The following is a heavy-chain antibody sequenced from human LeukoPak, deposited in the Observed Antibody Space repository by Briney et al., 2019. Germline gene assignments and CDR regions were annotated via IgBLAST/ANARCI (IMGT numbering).Heavy chain of an antibody. J-gene: IGHJ4*02. D-gene: IGHD3-9*01. V-gene: IGHV4-34*01. CDR3: ARGRSTYYDILTGCLFDY. CDR1: GGSFSGYY. CDR2: INHSGGT. Sequence: SETLSLTCAVYGGSFSGYYWSWIRQPPGKGLEWIGEINHSGGTNYNPSLKSRVTISVDTSKNQFSLKLSSVTAADTAVYYCARGRSTYYDILTGCLFDYWGQGTLVTVSS.